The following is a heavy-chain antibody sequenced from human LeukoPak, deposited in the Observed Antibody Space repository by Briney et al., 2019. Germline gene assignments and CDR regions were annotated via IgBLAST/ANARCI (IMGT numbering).Heavy chain of an antibody. V-gene: IGHV1-18*01. Sequence: ASVKVSCKASGYTFTGFGIIWVRQAPGQGLEWMGWISVYNGNTNYAQKLQGRVTMTTDTSASTAYMELTSLRSDDTAVYYCARDKDYYGSGSYPDYWGQGTLVTVSS. CDR2: ISVYNGNT. D-gene: IGHD3-10*01. CDR1: GYTFTGFG. CDR3: ARDKDYYGSGSYPDY. J-gene: IGHJ4*02.